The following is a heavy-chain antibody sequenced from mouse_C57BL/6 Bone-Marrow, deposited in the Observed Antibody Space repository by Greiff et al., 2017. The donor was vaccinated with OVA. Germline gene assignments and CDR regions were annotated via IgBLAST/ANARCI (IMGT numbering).Heavy chain of an antibody. V-gene: IGHV3-6*01. J-gene: IGHJ3*01. D-gene: IGHD2-12*01. CDR1: GYSITSGYY. CDR2: IRYDGSN. CDR3: AEDRNGLRQALFAD. Sequence: VQLQQSGPGLVKPSQSLSLTCSVTGYSITSGYYWNWIRQFPGNKLEWLGFIRYDGSNNYNPSLNNRISITRDTSKNQFFLKLNSVTTEDTATYYCAEDRNGLRQALFADWGQGTLVTVSA.